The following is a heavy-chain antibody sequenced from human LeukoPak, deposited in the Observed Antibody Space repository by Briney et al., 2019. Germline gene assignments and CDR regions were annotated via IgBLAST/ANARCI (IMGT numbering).Heavy chain of an antibody. CDR1: GGSISSYY. CDR3: ARRYGSGSYYHYYYMDV. V-gene: IGHV4-59*08. Sequence: SETLSLTCTVSGGSISSYYWSWIRQPPGKGLECIGYIYYSGSTNYNPSLKSRVTISVDTSKNQFSLKLSSVTAADTAVYYCARRYGSGSYYHYYYMDVWGKGTTVTVSS. J-gene: IGHJ6*03. D-gene: IGHD3-10*01. CDR2: IYYSGST.